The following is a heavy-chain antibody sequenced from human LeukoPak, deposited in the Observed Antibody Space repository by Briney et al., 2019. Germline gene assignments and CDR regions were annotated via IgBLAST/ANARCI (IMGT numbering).Heavy chain of an antibody. V-gene: IGHV1-46*01. J-gene: IGHJ5*02. CDR3: ARHAGGVSVESWFDP. CDR2: INPTGGST. CDR1: GGTFSSYG. Sequence: ASVKVSCKASGGTFSSYGISWVRQAPGQGLEWMGLINPTGGSTGYAQKFQGRVTMTRDMSTSTDYMELSSLRSEDTAVYYCARHAGGVSVESWFDPWGQGTLVTVSS. D-gene: IGHD5/OR15-5a*01.